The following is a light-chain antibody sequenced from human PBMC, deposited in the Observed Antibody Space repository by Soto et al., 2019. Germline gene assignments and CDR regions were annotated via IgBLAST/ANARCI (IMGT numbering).Light chain of an antibody. CDR3: QQYGGSPPFT. CDR1: QSVSSKF. CDR2: GAS. V-gene: IGKV3-20*01. Sequence: EILLTQSPGTLSLSPGERATLSCRTSQSVSSKFLAWYQQKPGQAPRLLIYGASTRATGIPDRFSGSGSGTDFTITISRLEPEDFAVYYCQQYGGSPPFTFGQGTKLEI. J-gene: IGKJ2*01.